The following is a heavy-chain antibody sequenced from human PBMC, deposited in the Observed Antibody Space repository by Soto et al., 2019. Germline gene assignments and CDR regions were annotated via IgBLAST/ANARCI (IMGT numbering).Heavy chain of an antibody. V-gene: IGHV1-2*04. CDR1: GYTFTGYY. CDR2: INPNSGGT. Sequence: GSVKVSCKASGYTFTGYYMHWVRQAPGQGLEWMGWINPNSGGTNYAPKFQGWVTMTRDTSISTAYMELSRLRSDDTAVYYCARGMYYYGSGSYHGMDVWGQGTTVTVSS. J-gene: IGHJ6*02. CDR3: ARGMYYYGSGSYHGMDV. D-gene: IGHD3-10*01.